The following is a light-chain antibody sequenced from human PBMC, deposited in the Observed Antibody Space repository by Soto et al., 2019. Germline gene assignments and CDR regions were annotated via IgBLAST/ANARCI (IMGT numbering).Light chain of an antibody. J-gene: IGKJ4*01. Sequence: DIQMTQSPSSVSASVGDGVTITCRASQGLGTWLAWYQQKPGKAPKLLIYGASTLQSGVPSRFRGSGSGTHFTLTISSLQPEDFATYYCQQANNFPLTFGGGTKVDI. CDR1: QGLGTW. CDR3: QQANNFPLT. V-gene: IGKV1-12*01. CDR2: GAS.